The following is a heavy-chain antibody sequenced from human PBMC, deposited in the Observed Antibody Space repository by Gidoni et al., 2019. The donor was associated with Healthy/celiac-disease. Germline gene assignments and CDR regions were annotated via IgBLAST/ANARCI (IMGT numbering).Heavy chain of an antibody. J-gene: IGHJ4*02. V-gene: IGHV3-23*01. Sequence: EVQLLESGVGLVQPGGSLRLSCAASGFTFSSSAMSWVRQAPGKGLEWVPAISGSGGSTYYADSVKGRCTISRDNSKNTLYLQMNSLRAEDTAGDYCAKEGYGEFDYWGQGTLVTVSS. CDR3: AKEGYGEFDY. CDR2: ISGSGGST. CDR1: GFTFSSSA. D-gene: IGHD1-1*01.